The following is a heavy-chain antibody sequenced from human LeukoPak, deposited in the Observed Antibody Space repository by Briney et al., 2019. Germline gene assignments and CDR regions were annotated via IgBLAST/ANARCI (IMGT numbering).Heavy chain of an antibody. V-gene: IGHV1-2*02. Sequence: ASVKVSCKASGYSFTGYYMHWVRQAPGQGLEWMGWINPNSGDTKYAQKFQGRVTMTRDTSISTAYMELSRLRSDDTAVYYCARGVKYYYYYYYMDVWGKGTTVTISS. J-gene: IGHJ6*03. D-gene: IGHD3-22*01. CDR2: INPNSGDT. CDR1: GYSFTGYY. CDR3: ARGVKYYYYYYYMDV.